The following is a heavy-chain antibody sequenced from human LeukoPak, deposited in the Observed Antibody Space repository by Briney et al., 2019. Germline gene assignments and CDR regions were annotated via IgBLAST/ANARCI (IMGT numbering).Heavy chain of an antibody. J-gene: IGHJ4*02. CDR1: GFTFSSYS. D-gene: IGHD3/OR15-3a*01. Sequence: PGGSLRLSCAASGFTFSSYSMNWVRQAPGKGLEWVSFISSSTSSIYYADSVKGRFTISRDNGKNSLYLQMHSLRAEDTAVFYCARVRTGNYFDYWGQGTLVTVSS. CDR2: ISSSTSSI. V-gene: IGHV3-48*01. CDR3: ARVRTGNYFDY.